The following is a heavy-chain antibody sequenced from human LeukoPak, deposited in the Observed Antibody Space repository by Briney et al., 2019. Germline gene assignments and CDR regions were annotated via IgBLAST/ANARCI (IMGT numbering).Heavy chain of an antibody. CDR1: GFSFSNYG. J-gene: IGHJ4*01. V-gene: IGHV3-23*01. CDR2: INTRADET. Sequence: PVGPLTLSCAASGFSFSNYGMSWFRQTPGKWLEWVSTINTRADETHYADSVRGRFTIFRDNSKSTLALHMSNLRVEDTAVYYCERDPSDYEWQRGWYRDFWGRGSQVTVSS. CDR3: ERDPSDYEWQRGWYRDF. D-gene: IGHD6-19*01.